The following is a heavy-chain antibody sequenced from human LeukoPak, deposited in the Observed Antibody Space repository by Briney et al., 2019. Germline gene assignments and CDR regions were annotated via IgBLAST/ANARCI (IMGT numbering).Heavy chain of an antibody. Sequence: PSETLSLTCTVSGGSISSYYRSWIRQPPGKGLEWIGYIYYSGSTNYNPSLKSRVTISVDTSKNQFSLKLSSVTAADTAVYYCARCGSPWDDAFDIWGQGTMVTVSS. CDR1: GGSISSYY. CDR2: IYYSGST. J-gene: IGHJ3*02. D-gene: IGHD1-26*01. CDR3: ARCGSPWDDAFDI. V-gene: IGHV4-59*01.